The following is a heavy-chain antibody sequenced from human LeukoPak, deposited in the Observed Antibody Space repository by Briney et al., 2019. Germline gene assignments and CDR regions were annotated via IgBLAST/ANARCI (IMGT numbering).Heavy chain of an antibody. CDR3: ARGMYYYDSSGYSHFAFDI. V-gene: IGHV3-48*03. CDR1: GFTFSSYE. Sequence: GGSLRLSCAASGFTFSSYELNWVRQAPGKGLEWVSYISSSGSTIYYADSVKGRFTISRDNAKHSLYLQINSLRAEDSAVYYCARGMYYYDSSGYSHFAFDIWGQGAMVTVSS. J-gene: IGHJ3*02. D-gene: IGHD3-22*01. CDR2: ISSSGSTI.